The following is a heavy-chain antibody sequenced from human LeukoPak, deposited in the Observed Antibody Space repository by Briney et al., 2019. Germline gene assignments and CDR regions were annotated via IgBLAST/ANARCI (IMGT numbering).Heavy chain of an antibody. CDR2: ISAYNGNT. CDR1: RYTFTSYG. D-gene: IGHD3-10*01. Sequence: ASVKVSCKASRYTFTSYGLSWVRQAHGQGLEWMGWISAYNGNTNYAQKLQGRVTMTTDTSTSTAYMELRSLRSDDTAVYYCARGHSHTYYGSGSLCDYWGQGTLVTVSS. CDR3: ARGHSHTYYGSGSLCDY. J-gene: IGHJ4*02. V-gene: IGHV1-18*01.